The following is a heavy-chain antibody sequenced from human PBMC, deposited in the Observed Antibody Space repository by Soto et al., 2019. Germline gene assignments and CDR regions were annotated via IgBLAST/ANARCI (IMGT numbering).Heavy chain of an antibody. D-gene: IGHD2-21*02. J-gene: IGHJ4*02. CDR3: GKVVTRYYFDY. V-gene: IGHV3-23*01. CDR2: ISGSGGST. CDR1: GFTFSSYG. Sequence: GRSLRLSCAASGFTFSSYGMSWVRQAPGKGLEWVSAISGSGGSTYYADSVKGRFTISRDNSKNTLYLQMNSLRAEDTAVYYCGKVVTRYYFDYWGQGTLVTVSS.